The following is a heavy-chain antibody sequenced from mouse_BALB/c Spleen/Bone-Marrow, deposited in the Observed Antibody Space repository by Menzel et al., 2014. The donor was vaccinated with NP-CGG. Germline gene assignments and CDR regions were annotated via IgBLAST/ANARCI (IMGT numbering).Heavy chain of an antibody. D-gene: IGHD1-1*01. J-gene: IGHJ3*01. CDR2: IDPYYGGT. CDR3: ASNPFGSNSLRY. V-gene: IGHV1S135*01. Sequence: EVQVVESGPELEKPGASVKISCKASGYSFTGYNMNWVKQSDGRSLEWIGNIDPYYGGTSYNQKFRGKATLTVDKSSSTAYMQLTSLTSEYSAFFSCASNPFGSNSLRYWGPGTLVTVSA. CDR1: GYSFTGYN.